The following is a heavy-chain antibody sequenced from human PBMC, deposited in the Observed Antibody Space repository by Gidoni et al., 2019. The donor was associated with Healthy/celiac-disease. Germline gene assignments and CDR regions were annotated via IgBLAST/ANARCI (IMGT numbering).Heavy chain of an antibody. CDR3: ARGWGPSGGTFYYFYYGMDV. V-gene: IGHV1-46*01. Sequence: QVQLVQSGAEVKKPGASVKLSCKASGYTFPSYSLHWVRQAPGQGLEWMGIINPTGSSTTYAQKFQGRVTLTRDTSTSTVYMELSSLRSEDTAVYYCARGWGPSGGTFYYFYYGMDVWGQGTTVTVSS. CDR2: INPTGSST. J-gene: IGHJ6*02. D-gene: IGHD6-25*01. CDR1: GYTFPSYS.